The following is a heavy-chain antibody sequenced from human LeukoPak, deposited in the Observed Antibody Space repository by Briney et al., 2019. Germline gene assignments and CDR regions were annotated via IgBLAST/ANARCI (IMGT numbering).Heavy chain of an antibody. CDR1: GFTFSSYG. CDR2: IWYDGSNK. CDR3: AKDLNYYYMDV. J-gene: IGHJ6*03. Sequence: GGSMRLSCAASGFTFSSYGMHWVRQAPGKGLEWVAVIWYDGSNKYYADSVKGRFTISRDNSKNTLYLQMNSLRAEDTAVYYCAKDLNYYYMDVWGKGTTVTVSS. V-gene: IGHV3-33*06.